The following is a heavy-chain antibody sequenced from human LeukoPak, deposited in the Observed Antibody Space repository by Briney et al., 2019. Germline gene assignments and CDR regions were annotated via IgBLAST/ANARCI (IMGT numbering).Heavy chain of an antibody. V-gene: IGHV4-39*07. J-gene: IGHJ4*02. D-gene: IGHD3-22*01. Sequence: SETLSLTCTVSDGSIISSSYYWGWIRQPPGKGLEWIGSIYYSGSTYYNPSLKSRVTISVDTSKNQFSLNLSSVTAADTAVYYCTGKYYYDTSGYYYADYWGQGTLVTVSS. CDR1: DGSIISSSYY. CDR3: TGKYYYDTSGYYYADY. CDR2: IYYSGST.